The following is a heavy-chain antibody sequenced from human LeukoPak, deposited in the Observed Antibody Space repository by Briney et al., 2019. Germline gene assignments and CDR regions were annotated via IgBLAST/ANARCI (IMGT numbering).Heavy chain of an antibody. Sequence: PGGSLRLSCAASGFTFSSYWMSWVRQAPGKGLEWVASIKKDGSEKYYVDSLKGRFTISRDNAKNSLYLQINSLRVEDTAVYYCARDDGFFKQGYWGQGTLVTVSS. V-gene: IGHV3-7*01. CDR2: IKKDGSEK. D-gene: IGHD3-3*01. J-gene: IGHJ4*02. CDR1: GFTFSSYW. CDR3: ARDDGFFKQGY.